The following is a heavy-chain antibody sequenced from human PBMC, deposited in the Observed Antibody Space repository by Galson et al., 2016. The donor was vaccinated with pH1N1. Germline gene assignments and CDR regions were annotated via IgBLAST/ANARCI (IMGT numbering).Heavy chain of an antibody. CDR1: GYTFTGYY. CDR3: ARGRYCNNRDCFMGIDS. D-gene: IGHD2-8*01. Sequence: SVKVSCKASGYTFTGYYIHWVRQAPGQGPEWMGWIRPNSGDTKYAQKFQGRVTMTRDTSISTAYMELSSLRSDDTAIYYCARGRYCNNRDCFMGIDSWGQGTLVTLSS. V-gene: IGHV1-2*02. J-gene: IGHJ4*02. CDR2: IRPNSGDT.